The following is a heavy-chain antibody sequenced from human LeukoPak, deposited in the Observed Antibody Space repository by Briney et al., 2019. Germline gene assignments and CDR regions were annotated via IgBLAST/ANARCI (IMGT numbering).Heavy chain of an antibody. CDR2: MQYDGSII. D-gene: IGHD3-10*01. J-gene: IGHJ3*02. Sequence: PGGSLRLSCAASGFTFNTHGMHWVRETPGKGLEWVAFMQYDGSIISYADSVKGRFTISRDNAKNSLYLQMNSLRAEDTALYYCAKALEFGDAFDIWGQGTMVTVSS. V-gene: IGHV3-30*02. CDR3: AKALEFGDAFDI. CDR1: GFTFNTHG.